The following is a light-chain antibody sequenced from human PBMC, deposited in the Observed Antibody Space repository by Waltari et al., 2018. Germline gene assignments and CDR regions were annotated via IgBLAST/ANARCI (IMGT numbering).Light chain of an antibody. CDR1: NSNIGAAPD. Sequence: QSVLTQPPSVSGAPGQRVTIPCTGTNSNIGAAPDVNWYRQVPGSAPKLLIYRDDNRPSGVPGRFSGAKSGTSASLSVTGLLVEDEGEYFCQSYDSGLSAVVFGGGTKLTVL. CDR2: RDD. J-gene: IGLJ3*02. CDR3: QSYDSGLSAVV. V-gene: IGLV1-40*01.